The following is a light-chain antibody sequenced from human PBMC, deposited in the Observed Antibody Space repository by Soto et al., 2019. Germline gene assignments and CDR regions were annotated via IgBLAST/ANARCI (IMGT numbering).Light chain of an antibody. CDR1: QSVSSN. CDR2: GAS. Sequence: EIRVRQAPATPFVCPGEKATLSRRGIQSVSSNLAWYQQNPGQAPRLLIYGASTRATGIPARFSGSGSGTEFTLTISSLQSEDFAVYYCQRYNNCSLLTFGGEIELDVK. CDR3: QRYNNCSLLT. V-gene: IGKV3-15*01. J-gene: IGKJ4*01.